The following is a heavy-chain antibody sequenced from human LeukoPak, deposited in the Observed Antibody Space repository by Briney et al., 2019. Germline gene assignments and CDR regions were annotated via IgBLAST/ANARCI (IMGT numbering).Heavy chain of an antibody. CDR2: ISSTSTYK. CDR3: ARDDSSGTPYYFDS. D-gene: IGHD3-10*01. CDR1: GFSLRRYN. V-gene: IGHV3-21*01. J-gene: IGHJ4*02. Sequence: GGSLRLSCGVSGFSLRRYNMNWIRQAPGKGLEWVACISSTSTYKYYADSVKGRFTISRDNAKNSMFLQMNSLRVEDTAIYYCARDDSSGTPYYFDSWGQGTLVTVSS.